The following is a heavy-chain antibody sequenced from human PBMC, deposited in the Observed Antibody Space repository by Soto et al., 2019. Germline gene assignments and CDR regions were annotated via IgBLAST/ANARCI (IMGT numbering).Heavy chain of an antibody. CDR3: ASIYAAYDTHSYYGMDV. J-gene: IGHJ6*02. V-gene: IGHV1-69*13. D-gene: IGHD3-22*01. Sequence: SVKVSCKASGGTFSSYAISWVRQAPGQGLEWMGGIIPIFGTANYAQKFQGRVTITADESTSTAYMELSSLRSEDTAVYYCASIYAAYDTHSYYGMDVWGQGSTVAVAS. CDR1: GGTFSSYA. CDR2: IIPIFGTA.